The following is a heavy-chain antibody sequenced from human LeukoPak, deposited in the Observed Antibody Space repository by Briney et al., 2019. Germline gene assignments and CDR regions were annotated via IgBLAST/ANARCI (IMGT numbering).Heavy chain of an antibody. Sequence: SETLSLTCTVSGGSISGYYWSWIRQPPGKGLEWIGYIYYSGSTNYNPSLKSRVTISVDTSKNQFSLKLSSVTAADTAVYYCARDYYGSGSYYSPSYYYYYGMDVWGQGTTVTVSS. CDR1: GGSISGYY. V-gene: IGHV4-59*01. CDR2: IYYSGST. D-gene: IGHD3-10*01. CDR3: ARDYYGSGSYYSPSYYYYYGMDV. J-gene: IGHJ6*02.